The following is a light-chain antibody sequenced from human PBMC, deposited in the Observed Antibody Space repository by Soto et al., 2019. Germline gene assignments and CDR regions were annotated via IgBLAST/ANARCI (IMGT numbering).Light chain of an antibody. Sequence: QSALTQPPSVSGSPGQSVTISCTGTSSDVGGYNYVSWYQQHTGKAPRLMIYDVTKRPSGVPDRFSGSKSGNTASLTISGLQAEDEADYYCSSYTSSSTPVFGTGTKLTVL. J-gene: IGLJ1*01. CDR2: DVT. V-gene: IGLV2-11*01. CDR1: SSDVGGYNY. CDR3: SSYTSSSTPV.